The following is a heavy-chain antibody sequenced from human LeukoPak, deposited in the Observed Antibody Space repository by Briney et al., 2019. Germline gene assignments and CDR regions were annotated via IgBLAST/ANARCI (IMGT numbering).Heavy chain of an antibody. CDR3: AKDAQRGFDYSNSLQN. V-gene: IGHV3-33*06. Sequence: PGGSLRLSCAASGFTFSHYGMHWVRQTPGAGLEWVAVIWSDGSAKYYAKSVKGRFTISRDNSKNSLFLQMNSLRAEGTAVYYCAKDAQRGFDYSNSLQNWGQGILVTVSS. CDR2: IWSDGSAK. J-gene: IGHJ1*01. CDR1: GFTFSHYG. D-gene: IGHD4-11*01.